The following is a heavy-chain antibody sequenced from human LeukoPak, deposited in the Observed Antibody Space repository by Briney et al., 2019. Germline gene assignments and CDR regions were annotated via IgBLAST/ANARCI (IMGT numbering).Heavy chain of an antibody. CDR3: ARQEYSGYDSANWFDP. Sequence: PSQSLSLTCTVCGGSISSGDYYWSWIRQPPGKGLEWIGYIYYSGSTYYNPSLKSRVTISVDTSKNQFSLKLSSVTAADTAVYYCARQEYSGYDSANWFDPWGQGTLVTVSS. CDR1: GGSISSGDYY. V-gene: IGHV4-30-4*01. D-gene: IGHD5-12*01. J-gene: IGHJ5*02. CDR2: IYYSGST.